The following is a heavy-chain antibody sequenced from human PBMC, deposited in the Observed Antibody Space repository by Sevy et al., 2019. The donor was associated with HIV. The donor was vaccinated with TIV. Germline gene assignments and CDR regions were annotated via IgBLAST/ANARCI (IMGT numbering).Heavy chain of an antibody. Sequence: GGSLRLSCAASGFTFSIYGMHWIRQAPGKGLEWVAWIRYDGSTKYYADSVKGRFTISRDNSKNTLYLQMNSLRAEDTAVYYCAKDLTGRYSSSSGDFDYWGQGTLVTVSS. D-gene: IGHD6-6*01. V-gene: IGHV3-30*02. CDR1: GFTFSIYG. CDR3: AKDLTGRYSSSSGDFDY. J-gene: IGHJ4*02. CDR2: IRYDGSTK.